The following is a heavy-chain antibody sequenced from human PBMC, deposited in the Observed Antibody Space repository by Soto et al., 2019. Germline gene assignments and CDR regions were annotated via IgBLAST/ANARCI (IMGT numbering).Heavy chain of an antibody. Sequence: GGSLRLSCAASGCTFSSYAMSWVRQAPGKGLEWVSAISGSGGSTYYADSVKGRFTISRDNSKDTLYLQMNSLRAEDTAVYYCAKEGSWSSGWYNWFDPWGQGTLVTV. CDR3: AKEGSWSSGWYNWFDP. V-gene: IGHV3-23*01. D-gene: IGHD6-19*01. CDR2: ISGSGGST. CDR1: GCTFSSYA. J-gene: IGHJ5*02.